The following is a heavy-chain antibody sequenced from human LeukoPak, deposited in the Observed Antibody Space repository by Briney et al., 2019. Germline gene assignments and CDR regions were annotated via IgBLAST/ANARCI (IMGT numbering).Heavy chain of an antibody. CDR3: AKAQQWLDTPIDY. V-gene: IGHV3-9*01. CDR2: ISWNSGSI. Sequence: PGGSLRLSCAASGFTFDDYAMHWVRQAPGKGLEWVSGISWNSGSIGYADSVKGRFTISRDNAKNSLYLQMNSLRAEDTALYYCAKAQQWLDTPIDYWGQGTLVTASS. D-gene: IGHD6-19*01. CDR1: GFTFDDYA. J-gene: IGHJ4*02.